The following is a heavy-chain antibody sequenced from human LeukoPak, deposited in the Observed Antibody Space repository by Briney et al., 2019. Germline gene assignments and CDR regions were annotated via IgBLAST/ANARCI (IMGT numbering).Heavy chain of an antibody. CDR3: ARDFSGGWPLTSY. CDR2: ISGGGGNT. J-gene: IGHJ4*02. CDR1: GFTFSNYA. V-gene: IGHV3-23*01. D-gene: IGHD6-19*01. Sequence: GGSLRLSCAASGFTFSNYAMSWVRQAPGKGLEWVSLISGGGGNTYYADPVKGRFTISRDNSKNTLYLQMNSLRAEDTAVYYCARDFSGGWPLTSYWGQGTLVTVSS.